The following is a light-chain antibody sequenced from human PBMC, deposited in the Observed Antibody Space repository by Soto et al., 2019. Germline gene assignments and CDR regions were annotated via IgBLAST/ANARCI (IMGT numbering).Light chain of an antibody. V-gene: IGKV1-33*01. CDR3: QQHDNLPLT. CDR2: AAS. J-gene: IGKJ4*01. CDR1: QDITTY. Sequence: DIQMTQSPSSLSASVGDRVTITCQASQDITTYLNWYQQKAGKAPKLLIYAASNLDTGVPSRFSGSGSGTDFTFTISSLQAEDIATYYCQQHDNLPLTFGGGTKVEIK.